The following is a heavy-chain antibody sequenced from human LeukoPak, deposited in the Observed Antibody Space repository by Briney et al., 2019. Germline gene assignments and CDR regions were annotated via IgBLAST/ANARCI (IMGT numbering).Heavy chain of an antibody. J-gene: IGHJ5*02. CDR1: GFTFISYA. D-gene: IGHD1-26*01. Sequence: PGGSLRLSCAASGFTFISYAMSWVRQAPVKGLEWVSIISGSGGSTYYADSVKGRFTISRDNSKNTLYLQMNSLKTEDTAVYYCTRTPYSGTEPWGQGTLVTVSS. CDR2: ISGSGGST. CDR3: TRTPYSGTEP. V-gene: IGHV3-23*01.